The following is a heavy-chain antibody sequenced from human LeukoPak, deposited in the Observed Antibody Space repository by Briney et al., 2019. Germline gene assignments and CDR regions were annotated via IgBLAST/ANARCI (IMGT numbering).Heavy chain of an antibody. J-gene: IGHJ6*02. CDR1: GYTFTGYY. Sequence: ASVKVSCKASGYTFTGYYMHWVRQAPGQGLEWMGWINPNSGGTNYAQKFQGRVTMTRDTSISTAYMEPSRLRSDDTAVYYCAREDIVVVPAYGMDVWGQGTTVTVSS. V-gene: IGHV1-2*02. CDR3: AREDIVVVPAYGMDV. D-gene: IGHD2-2*01. CDR2: INPNSGGT.